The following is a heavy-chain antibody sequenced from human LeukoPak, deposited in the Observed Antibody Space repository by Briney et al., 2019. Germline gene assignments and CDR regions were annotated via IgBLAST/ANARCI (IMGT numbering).Heavy chain of an antibody. Sequence: GGSLRLSCAASGFTVSSNYMSWVRQAPGKGLEWVSVIYSGGSTYYADSVKGRFTISRDNSKNTLYLQMNSLRAEDTAVYYCVRASGVEPDVFYGDYAIDYWGQGTLVTVSS. V-gene: IGHV3-66*02. D-gene: IGHD4-17*01. CDR3: VRASGVEPDVFYGDYAIDY. J-gene: IGHJ4*02. CDR1: GFTVSSNY. CDR2: IYSGGST.